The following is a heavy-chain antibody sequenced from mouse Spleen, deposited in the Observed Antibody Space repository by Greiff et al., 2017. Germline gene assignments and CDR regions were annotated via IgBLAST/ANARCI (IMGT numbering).Heavy chain of an antibody. V-gene: IGHV5-6*02. Sequence: DVKLVESGGDLVKPGGSLKLSCAASGFTFSSYGMSWVRQTPDKRLEWVATISSGGSYTYYPDSVKGRFTISRDNAKNTLYLQMSSLKSEDTAMYYCARVVSSLLDYWGQGTTLTVSS. CDR3: ARVVSSLLDY. CDR2: ISSGGSYT. CDR1: GFTFSSYG. D-gene: IGHD1-1*01. J-gene: IGHJ2*01.